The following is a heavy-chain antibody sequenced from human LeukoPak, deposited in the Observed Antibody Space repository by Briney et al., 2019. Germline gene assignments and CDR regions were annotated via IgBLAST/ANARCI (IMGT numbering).Heavy chain of an antibody. CDR3: AMDCSSTSCYNY. D-gene: IGHD2-2*02. J-gene: IGHJ4*02. CDR1: GFTFSSYA. V-gene: IGHV3-30-3*01. Sequence: PGRSLRLSCAASGFTFSSYAMHWVRQAPGKGLEWVAVISYDGSNKYYADSVKGRFTISRDNSKNTLYLQMNSLRAEDTAVYYCAMDCSSTSCYNYWGQGTLVTVSS. CDR2: ISYDGSNK.